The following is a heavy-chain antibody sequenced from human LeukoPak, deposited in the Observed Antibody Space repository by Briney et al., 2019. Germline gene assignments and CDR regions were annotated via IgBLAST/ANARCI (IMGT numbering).Heavy chain of an antibody. D-gene: IGHD5-18*01. CDR2: VIPIYGTP. J-gene: IGHJ5*02. Sequence: SVKVSCKASGGSFSTSGFSWVRQAPGQGLEWMGGVIPIYGTPSYAQKFQGRVTITTDESTSTAYMELSSLRSEDTAVYYCARAGYSYGSGWFDPWGQGTLVTVSS. V-gene: IGHV1-69*05. CDR3: ARAGYSYGSGWFDP. CDR1: GGSFSTSG.